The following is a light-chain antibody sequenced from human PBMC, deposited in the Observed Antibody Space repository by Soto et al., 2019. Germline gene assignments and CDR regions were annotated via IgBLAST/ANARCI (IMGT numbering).Light chain of an antibody. CDR3: QQYNNWPPYS. Sequence: IVMTQSPVTLSVSPGESATLSCRASQSVGTNLAWYQQTPGQAPRVLIHSASTRATGIPARFSGSGSDTEFTLTISGLQSEDFAIYYCQQYNNWPPYSFGQGTKLENK. V-gene: IGKV3-15*01. CDR2: SAS. CDR1: QSVGTN. J-gene: IGKJ2*01.